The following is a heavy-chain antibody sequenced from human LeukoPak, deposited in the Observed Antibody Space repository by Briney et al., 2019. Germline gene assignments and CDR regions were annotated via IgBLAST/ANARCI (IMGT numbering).Heavy chain of an antibody. CDR2: IIPIFGTA. CDR1: GGTFSSYA. D-gene: IGHD5-18*01. Sequence: SVKVSCKASGGTFSSYAISWVRQAPGQGLEWMGGIIPIFGTANYAQKFQGRVTITADESTSTAYMELSSLRSEDTAVYYCARVPWIQLFTPYYYYYMDVWGKGTTVTASS. J-gene: IGHJ6*03. CDR3: ARVPWIQLFTPYYYYYMDV. V-gene: IGHV1-69*13.